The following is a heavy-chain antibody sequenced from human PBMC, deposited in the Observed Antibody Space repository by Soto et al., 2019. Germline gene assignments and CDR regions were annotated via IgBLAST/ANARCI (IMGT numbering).Heavy chain of an antibody. CDR3: AKEEGAFYYDSSGYSFDY. CDR2: ISYDGSNK. V-gene: IGHV3-30*18. D-gene: IGHD3-22*01. Sequence: GGSLRLSCAASGFTFSSYGMHWVRQAPGKGLEWVAVISYDGSNKYYADSVKGRFTISRDNSKNTLYLQMNSLRAEDTAVYYCAKEEGAFYYDSSGYSFDYWGQGTLVTVSS. J-gene: IGHJ4*02. CDR1: GFTFSSYG.